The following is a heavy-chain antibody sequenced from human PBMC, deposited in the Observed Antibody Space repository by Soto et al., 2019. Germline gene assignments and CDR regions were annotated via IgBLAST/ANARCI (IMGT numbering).Heavy chain of an antibody. Sequence: EVQLVESGGGVVQPGGSLRLSCAASGFTFSAHWMHWVRQVPGKGLVWVARINSDGSTTTYADSVKGRFTISRANARNTLYLQMDSLRAGDTALYYCARGYSSGPDYWGQGTLVTVSS. CDR2: INSDGSTT. J-gene: IGHJ4*02. V-gene: IGHV3-74*01. D-gene: IGHD6-19*01. CDR3: ARGYSSGPDY. CDR1: GFTFSAHW.